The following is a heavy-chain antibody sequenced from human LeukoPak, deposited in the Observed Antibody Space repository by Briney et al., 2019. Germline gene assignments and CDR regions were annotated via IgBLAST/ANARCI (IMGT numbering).Heavy chain of an antibody. J-gene: IGHJ4*02. CDR2: TGIDSGNT. V-gene: IGHV3-48*01. Sequence: PRGSPRLSCAASGFPFIEYSMNWVRQAPGKGLEWISYTGIDSGNTKYADSVRGGITISTDKAKNSLYLQMNSLRVEDTAVYYCARDDNYAFDNWGQGTLVSVAS. D-gene: IGHD1-1*01. CDR1: GFPFIEYS. CDR3: ARDDNYAFDN.